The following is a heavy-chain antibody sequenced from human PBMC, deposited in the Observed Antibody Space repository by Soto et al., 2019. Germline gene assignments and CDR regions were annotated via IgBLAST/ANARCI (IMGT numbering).Heavy chain of an antibody. CDR1: GGSISSGGYY. CDR3: ARGGGSGYSYGWDYYYGMDV. CDR2: IYYSGST. Sequence: SETLSLTCTVSGGSISSGGYYWSWIRQHPGKGLEWIGYIYYSGSTYYNPSLKSRVTISVDTSKNQFSLKLSSVTAADTAVYYCARGGGSGYSYGWDYYYGMDVWGQGTTVTVSS. D-gene: IGHD5-18*01. V-gene: IGHV4-31*03. J-gene: IGHJ6*02.